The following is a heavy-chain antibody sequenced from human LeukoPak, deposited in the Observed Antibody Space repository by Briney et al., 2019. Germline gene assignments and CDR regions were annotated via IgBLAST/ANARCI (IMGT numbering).Heavy chain of an antibody. J-gene: IGHJ4*02. CDR3: ARDPAPEDN. CDR1: GFTFSTYT. D-gene: IGHD1-14*01. CDR2: ITSRSDI. Sequence: GGSLRLSCAASGFTFSTYTMNWVRQAPGKGLEWVSSITSRSDIYYADSVRGRFTISRDNAKNSLYRQMNSLRAEDTAVYYCARDPAPEDNWGQGTLVTVSS. V-gene: IGHV3-21*01.